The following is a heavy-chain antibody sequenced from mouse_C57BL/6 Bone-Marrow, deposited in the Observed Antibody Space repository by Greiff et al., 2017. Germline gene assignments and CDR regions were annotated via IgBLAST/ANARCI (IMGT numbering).Heavy chain of an antibody. CDR3: ARPPHYDYDDPAWFAY. J-gene: IGHJ3*01. Sequence: EVKLVESGGGLVPPGGSLSLSCAASGFTFTDYYMSWVRQPPGKALEWLGFIRNKANGYTTEYSASVKGRFTISRDNSQSILYLQMNALRAEDSATYDCARPPHYDYDDPAWFAYWGQGTLVTVSA. CDR2: IRNKANGYTT. D-gene: IGHD2-4*01. CDR1: GFTFTDYY. V-gene: IGHV7-3*01.